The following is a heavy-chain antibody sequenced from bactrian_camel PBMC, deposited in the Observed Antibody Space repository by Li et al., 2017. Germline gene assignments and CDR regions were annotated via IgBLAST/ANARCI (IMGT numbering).Heavy chain of an antibody. J-gene: IGHJ4*01. Sequence: HVQLVESGGGTVQTGGSLRLSCAVPPLTFRNCGVDWFRLREGKKREWVATINIDDDTSYAASVKGRFTITRGDRQNTVYLQMNNLKSEDTAVYHCVGDIATSLPPRWGQGTQVTVS. CDR2: INIDDDT. V-gene: IGHV3S53*01. CDR3: VGDIATSLPPR. CDR1: PLTFRNCG. D-gene: IGHD5*01.